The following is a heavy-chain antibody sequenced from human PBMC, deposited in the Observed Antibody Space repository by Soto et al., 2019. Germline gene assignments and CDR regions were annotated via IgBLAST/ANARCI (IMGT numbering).Heavy chain of an antibody. J-gene: IGHJ6*03. CDR3: ARGLSYYDFWSGSRTYYYYMDV. CDR2: IYWDDDK. Sequence: SGPTLVNPTQTLTLTCTFSGFSLSTSGVGVGWIRQPPGKALEWLALIYWDDDKRYSPSLKSRLTITKDTSKNQVVLTMTNMDPVDTATYYCARGLSYYDFWSGSRTYYYYMDVWGKGTTVTVSS. D-gene: IGHD3-3*01. CDR1: GFSLSTSGVG. V-gene: IGHV2-5*02.